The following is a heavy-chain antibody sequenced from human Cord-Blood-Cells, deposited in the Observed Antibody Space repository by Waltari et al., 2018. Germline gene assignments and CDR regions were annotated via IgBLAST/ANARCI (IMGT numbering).Heavy chain of an antibody. Sequence: QVQLVESGGGVVQPGRSLRLSCAASGFTFSSYGMHGVRQAPGKGLEWVAVIWYDGSNKYYADSVKGRFTISRDKSKNTLYLQMNSLRAEDTAVYYCARGYDSSSYYYYGMDVWGQGTTVTVSS. J-gene: IGHJ6*02. CDR1: GFTFSSYG. D-gene: IGHD6-6*01. CDR2: IWYDGSNK. CDR3: ARGYDSSSYYYYGMDV. V-gene: IGHV3-33*01.